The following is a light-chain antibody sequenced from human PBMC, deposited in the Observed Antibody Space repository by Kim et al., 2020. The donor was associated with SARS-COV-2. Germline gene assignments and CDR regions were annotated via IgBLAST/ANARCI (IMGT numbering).Light chain of an antibody. CDR3: CSYAGSYNWV. V-gene: IGLV2-11*01. J-gene: IGLJ3*02. Sequence: GRSGKRSCSGTSRDVGGYIYVSWYQQHPGRAPKLMIYEVNKRPSGVPDRFSGSKSGKTASLSISGLQAEDEADDYCCSYAGSYNWVFGGGTTLTVL. CDR1: SRDVGGYIY. CDR2: EVN.